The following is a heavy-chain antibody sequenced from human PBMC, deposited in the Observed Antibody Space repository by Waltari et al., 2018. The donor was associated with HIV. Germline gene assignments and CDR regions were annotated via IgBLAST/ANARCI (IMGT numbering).Heavy chain of an antibody. CDR1: GFTFSSYG. Sequence: QVQLVESGGGVVQPGRSLRLSCAASGFTFSSYGMHWVRQAPGKGLAWVAVISYDGSNKYYADSVKGRFTISRDNSKNTLYLQMNSLRAEDTAVYYCAKGRGIDYWGQGTLVTVSS. J-gene: IGHJ4*02. CDR2: ISYDGSNK. CDR3: AKGRGIDY. D-gene: IGHD3-10*01. V-gene: IGHV3-30*18.